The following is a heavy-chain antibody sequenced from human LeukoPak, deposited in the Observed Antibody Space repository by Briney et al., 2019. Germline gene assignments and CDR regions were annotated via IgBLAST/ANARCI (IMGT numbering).Heavy chain of an antibody. CDR2: IYYSGST. D-gene: IGHD5-24*01. V-gene: IGHV4-31*03. Sequence: SETLSLTCTVSGGSISSGGYYWSWIRQHPGKGLEWIGYIYYSGSTYYNPFLKSRVTISVDTSKNQFSLKLSSVTAADTAVYYCARGQLFPFDPWGQGTLVTVSS. CDR3: ARGQLFPFDP. CDR1: GGSISSGGYY. J-gene: IGHJ5*02.